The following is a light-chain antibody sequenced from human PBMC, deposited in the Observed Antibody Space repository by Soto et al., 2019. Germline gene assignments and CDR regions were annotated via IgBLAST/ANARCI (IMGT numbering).Light chain of an antibody. CDR1: QSVYSN. V-gene: IGKV3-15*01. CDR3: QQYQSWPLT. Sequence: ETVMTQSPATLSVSPGERATLSCRASQSVYSNLAWNQQKPGQAPRLLIYGASTRATGLPARFSGSGSGTEFTLTISSLQSEDFAVYYCQQYQSWPLTFGGGTKVEI. J-gene: IGKJ4*01. CDR2: GAS.